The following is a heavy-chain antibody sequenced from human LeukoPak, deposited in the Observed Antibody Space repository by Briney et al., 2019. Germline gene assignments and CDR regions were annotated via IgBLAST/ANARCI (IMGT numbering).Heavy chain of an antibody. CDR2: ISGSGTTT. CDR1: GFTFSNYA. V-gene: IGHV3-23*01. Sequence: PGGSLRLSCAASGFTFSNYAMSWVRQAPGKGLEWVSAISGSGTTTHYADSVKGRFTVSRDNSKNTVFLQMHSLGAEDTAVYYCSKGETDTGTPTHVYWGQGTLVTVSS. CDR3: SKGETDTGTPTHVY. J-gene: IGHJ4*02. D-gene: IGHD1-7*01.